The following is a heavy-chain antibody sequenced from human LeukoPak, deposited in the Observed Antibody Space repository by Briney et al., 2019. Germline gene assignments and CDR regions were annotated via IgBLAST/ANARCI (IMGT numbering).Heavy chain of an antibody. D-gene: IGHD3-22*01. CDR2: ISSSGDST. CDR1: GFTFSSYA. Sequence: GGTLRLSCAASGFTFSSYALIWVRQAPGKGLEWVSGISSSGDSTYYADSVKGRFTISRDYSKSTLSLQMNSLRVEDTAVYYCAKVRYDYYDSSLYYWGQGTLVTVSS. J-gene: IGHJ4*02. CDR3: AKVRYDYYDSSLYY. V-gene: IGHV3-23*01.